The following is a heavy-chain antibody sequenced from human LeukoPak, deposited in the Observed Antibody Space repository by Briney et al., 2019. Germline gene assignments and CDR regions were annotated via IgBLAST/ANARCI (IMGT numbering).Heavy chain of an antibody. CDR1: GGSISSGGYY. CDR2: IYYSGST. V-gene: IGHV4-31*03. CDR3: AREVRSSGGEYDY. J-gene: IGHJ4*02. D-gene: IGHD2-15*01. Sequence: PSETPSLTCTVSGGSISSGGYYWSWIRQHPGKGLEWIGYIYYSGSTYYNPSLKSRVTISVDTSKNQFSLKLSSVTAADTAVYYCAREVRSSGGEYDYWGQGTLVTVSS.